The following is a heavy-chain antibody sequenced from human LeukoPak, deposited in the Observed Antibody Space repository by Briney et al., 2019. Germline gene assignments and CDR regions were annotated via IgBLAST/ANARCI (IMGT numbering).Heavy chain of an antibody. CDR1: GYTFTTYA. CDR2: IHPSTGNP. Sequence: ASVKVSCKASGYTFTTYAMNWVRQAPGQGLEWMGWIHPSTGNPTYAQGFTGRFVFSLDTSVSTTYLQISSLKAEDTAVYFCARAFQSLGGLSLPDYWGQGTLLTVSS. D-gene: IGHD3-16*02. J-gene: IGHJ4*02. CDR3: ARAFQSLGGLSLPDY. V-gene: IGHV7-4-1*02.